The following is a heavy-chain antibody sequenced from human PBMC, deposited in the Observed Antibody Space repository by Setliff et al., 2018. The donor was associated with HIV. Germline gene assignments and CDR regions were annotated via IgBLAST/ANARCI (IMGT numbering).Heavy chain of an antibody. V-gene: IGHV1-2*02. CDR1: GYTFTNNF. CDR2: ISPYDAPR. CDR3: ARQLYNSLDF. J-gene: IGHJ4*02. Sequence: ASVKVSCKASGYTFTNNFIHWVRQAPGQGLEWMGWISPYDAPRKISQKFQGRVSLTTDTSINTAYMDLGGLHSDDTAVYYCARQLYNSLDFWGQGALVTVSS. D-gene: IGHD1-1*01.